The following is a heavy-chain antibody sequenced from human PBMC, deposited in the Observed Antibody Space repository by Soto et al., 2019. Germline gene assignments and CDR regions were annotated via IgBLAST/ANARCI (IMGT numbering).Heavy chain of an antibody. CDR3: AREFGYYFDY. V-gene: IGHV4-30-2*01. CDR2: IYHGGNS. Sequence: QLQLQESGSGLVKPSQTLSLTCAVSGGSISSGGYSWSWIRQPPGKGLEWIGYIYHGGNSYYNPSLKSRVTISIDSSQHQFSLKLSSVTAADTAVYYCAREFGYYFDYWGQGTLVTVSS. J-gene: IGHJ4*02. CDR1: GGSISSGGYS. D-gene: IGHD3-10*01.